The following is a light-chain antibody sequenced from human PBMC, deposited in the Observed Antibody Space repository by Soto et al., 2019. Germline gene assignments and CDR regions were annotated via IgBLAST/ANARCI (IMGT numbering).Light chain of an antibody. CDR2: GAS. CDR3: QQYNDWPLT. J-gene: IGKJ1*01. CDR1: QGINRK. V-gene: IGKV3-15*01. Sequence: IVMTQSPATLSVSPGERVTFSCRASQGINRKLAWYQHKAGQAPRLLISGASTGATGIPARFSGSGSGTEFTLTISSLQSEDFALYYCQQYNDWPLTFGQGTKVDIK.